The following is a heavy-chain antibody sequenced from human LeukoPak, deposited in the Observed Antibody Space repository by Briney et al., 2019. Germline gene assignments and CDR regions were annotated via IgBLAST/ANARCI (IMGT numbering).Heavy chain of an antibody. V-gene: IGHV3-23*01. CDR2: ISGSGGST. CDR3: AKDGYDFWSGYSTPHFDY. D-gene: IGHD3-3*01. J-gene: IGHJ4*02. Sequence: GGSLRLSCAASGFTFSSYAMSWVRQAPGKGLEWVSAISGSGGSTYYADSVKGRFTISRDNSKNTLYLQMNSLRAEDTAVYYCAKDGYDFWSGYSTPHFDYWGQGTLVTVSS. CDR1: GFTFSSYA.